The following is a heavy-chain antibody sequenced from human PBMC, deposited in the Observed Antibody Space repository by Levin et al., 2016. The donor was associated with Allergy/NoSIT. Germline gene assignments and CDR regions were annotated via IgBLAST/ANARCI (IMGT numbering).Heavy chain of an antibody. D-gene: IGHD4-11*01. V-gene: IGHV4-59*01. CDR2: IYYSGST. J-gene: IGHJ6*02. CDR3: ARDQGAVTVTTLSHYYYYYGMDV. Sequence: WIRQPPGKGLEWIGYIYYSGSTNYNPSLKSRVTISVDTSKNQFSLKLSSVTAADTAVYYCARDQGAVTVTTLSHYYYYYGMDVWGQGTTVTVSS.